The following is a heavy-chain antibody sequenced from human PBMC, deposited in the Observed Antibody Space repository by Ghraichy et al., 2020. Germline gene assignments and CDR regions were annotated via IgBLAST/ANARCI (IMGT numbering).Heavy chain of an antibody. D-gene: IGHD3-10*01. CDR2: IYYSGST. J-gene: IGHJ4*02. V-gene: IGHV4-39*01. CDR3: ARHRKNYYGSGNYFDY. Sequence: SQTLSLTCTVSGGSISSSSYYWGWIRQPPGKGQEWIGSIYYSGSTYYNPSLKSRVTISVDTSKNQFSLKLSSVTAADTAVYYCARHRKNYYGSGNYFDYWGQGTLVTVSS. CDR1: GGSISSSSYY.